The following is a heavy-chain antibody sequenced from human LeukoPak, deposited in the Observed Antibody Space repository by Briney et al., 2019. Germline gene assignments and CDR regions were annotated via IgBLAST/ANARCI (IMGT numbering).Heavy chain of an antibody. Sequence: GGSLRLSCVASGLTFNIYGMHWVRQAPGKGLEWVSVISAGGGTKDYADSVKGRFTISRDNAKNSLYLQMNSLRAEDTAVYYCARDLDPSSLVVVPAAFDYWGQGTLVTVSS. CDR3: ARDLDPSSLVVVPAAFDY. V-gene: IGHV3-21*01. J-gene: IGHJ4*02. CDR2: ISAGGGTK. CDR1: GLTFNIYG. D-gene: IGHD2-2*01.